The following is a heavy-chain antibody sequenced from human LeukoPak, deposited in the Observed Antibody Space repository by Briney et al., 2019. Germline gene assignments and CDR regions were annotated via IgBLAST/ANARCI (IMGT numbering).Heavy chain of an antibody. CDR1: GYTFTSYG. Sequence: GASVKVSCKASGYTFTSYGISWVRQATGQGLEWMGWMNPNSGNTGYAQKFQGRVTVTRNTSISAAYMELSSLRSEDTAVYCCARGNSGLFDYWGRGTLVTVSS. V-gene: IGHV1-8*02. CDR2: MNPNSGNT. J-gene: IGHJ4*02. D-gene: IGHD6-19*01. CDR3: ARGNSGLFDY.